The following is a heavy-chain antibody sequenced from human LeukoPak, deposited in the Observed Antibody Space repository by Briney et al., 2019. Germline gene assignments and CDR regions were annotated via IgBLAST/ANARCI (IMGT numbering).Heavy chain of an antibody. J-gene: IGHJ4*02. D-gene: IGHD3-22*01. CDR1: GGSISSGSYY. CDR2: IYTSGST. CDR3: ARITYYDSSGYYSPLGFDY. V-gene: IGHV4-61*02. Sequence: TLSLTCTVSGGSISSGSYYWSWIRQPAGKGLEWIGRIYTSGSTNYNPSLKSRVTMSVDTSKNQFSLKLSSVTAADTAVYYCARITYYDSSGYYSPLGFDYWGQGTLVTVSS.